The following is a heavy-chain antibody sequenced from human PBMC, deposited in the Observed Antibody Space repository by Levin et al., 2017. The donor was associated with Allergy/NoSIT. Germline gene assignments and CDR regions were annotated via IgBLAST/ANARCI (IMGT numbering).Heavy chain of an antibody. CDR1: GGSISSSSYY. Sequence: SQTLSLTCTVSGGSISSSSYYWGWIRQPPGKGLEWIGSIYYSGSTYYNPSLKSRVTISVDTSKNQFSLKLSSVTAADTAVYYCARRTTMVQGVIIKSNVPADYWGQGTLVTVSS. CDR3: ARRTTMVQGVIIKSNVPADY. J-gene: IGHJ4*02. V-gene: IGHV4-39*01. CDR2: IYYSGST. D-gene: IGHD3-10*01.